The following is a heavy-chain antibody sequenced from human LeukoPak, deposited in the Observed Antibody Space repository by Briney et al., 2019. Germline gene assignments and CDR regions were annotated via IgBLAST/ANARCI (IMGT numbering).Heavy chain of an antibody. CDR3: ARWYYDSSGYRYFDY. Sequence: PSETLSLTCTVSGGSISSYYWSWIRQPPGKGLEWIGYIYYSGSTNYNPSLKSRVTISVDTSKNQFSLKLSSVTAADTAVYYCARWYYDSSGYRYFDYWGQGTLVIVSS. J-gene: IGHJ4*02. CDR2: IYYSGST. V-gene: IGHV4-59*01. D-gene: IGHD3-22*01. CDR1: GGSISSYY.